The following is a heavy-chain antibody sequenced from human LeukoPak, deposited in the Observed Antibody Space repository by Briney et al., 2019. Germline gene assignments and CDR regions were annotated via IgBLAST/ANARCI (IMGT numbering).Heavy chain of an antibody. V-gene: IGHV1-3*01. J-gene: IGHJ4*02. Sequence: GASVTVSCKASGYTFTSYAMHWVRQAPGQRLEWMGWINAGNGNTKYSQKFQGRVTITRDTSASTAYMELSSLRSEDTAVYYCARDLLVATRPPHYWGQGTLVPVSS. CDR3: ARDLLVATRPPHY. CDR1: GYTFTSYA. D-gene: IGHD5-12*01. CDR2: INAGNGNT.